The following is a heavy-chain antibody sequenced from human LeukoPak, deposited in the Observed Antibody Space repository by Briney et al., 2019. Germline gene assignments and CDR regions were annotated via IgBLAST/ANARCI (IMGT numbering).Heavy chain of an antibody. CDR2: ISSSSSYI. V-gene: IGHV3-21*01. D-gene: IGHD6-19*01. CDR3: PSTRVAGIAPNWYFDL. CDR1: GFTFSSYS. Sequence: RGSLRLSCAASGFTFSSYSMNRVRQAPGERLGWVSSISSSSSYIYYAGSVKGRFTISRDNAKNSLYLQMNSLRAEDAAVYYCPSTRVAGIAPNWYFDLWGRGTLVSVSS. J-gene: IGHJ2*01.